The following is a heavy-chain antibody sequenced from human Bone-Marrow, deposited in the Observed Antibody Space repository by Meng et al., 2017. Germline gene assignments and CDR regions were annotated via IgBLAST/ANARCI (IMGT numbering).Heavy chain of an antibody. V-gene: IGHV3-30*01. Sequence: GESLKISCAASGFTFSSYAMHWVRQAPGKGLEWVAVISYDGSNKYYADSVKGRFTISRDNSKNTLYLQMNSLRAEDTAVYYCGREWSFAPGDIWGHGTMVTVSS. CDR1: GFTFSSYA. CDR3: GREWSFAPGDI. J-gene: IGHJ3*02. D-gene: IGHD1-26*01. CDR2: ISYDGSNK.